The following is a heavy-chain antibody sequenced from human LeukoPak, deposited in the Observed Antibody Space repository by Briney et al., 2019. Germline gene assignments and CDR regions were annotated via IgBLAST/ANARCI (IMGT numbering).Heavy chain of an antibody. J-gene: IGHJ6*03. CDR2: IYYSGST. V-gene: IGHV4-59*01. Sequence: SETLSLTCTVCGGSNRSFNWSCIPQPPGKGLEWIGYIYYSGSTNYNPSLKSRVTISVDTSKNQFSLKLSSVTAADTAVYYFARAATRYHYYFYRDVWGKGTTVTVSS. CDR3: ARAATRYHYYFYRDV. D-gene: IGHD5-24*01. CDR1: GGSNRSFN.